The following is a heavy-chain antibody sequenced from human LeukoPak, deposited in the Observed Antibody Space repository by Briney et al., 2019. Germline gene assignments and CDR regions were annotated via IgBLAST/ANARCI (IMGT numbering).Heavy chain of an antibody. CDR1: GFTVSSNY. Sequence: PGGSPRLSCAASGFTVSSNYMSWVRRAPGKGLEWVSVIYSGGSTYYADSVKGRFTISRDNSKNTLYLQMNSLRAEDTAVYYCARGLVVAVAAIPYYYYGMDVWGQGTTVTVSS. CDR2: IYSGGST. D-gene: IGHD2-15*01. J-gene: IGHJ6*02. CDR3: ARGLVVAVAAIPYYYYGMDV. V-gene: IGHV3-53*01.